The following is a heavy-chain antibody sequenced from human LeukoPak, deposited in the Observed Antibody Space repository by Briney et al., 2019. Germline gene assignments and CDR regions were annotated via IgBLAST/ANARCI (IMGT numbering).Heavy chain of an antibody. V-gene: IGHV4-4*02. CDR2: VHLDGRT. Sequence: PSETLSLTCGVSGGSVSSTSWWTWIRQPPGRGLEWIGEVHLDGRTNFNPSLKSRLTMSVDLSENHVSLKLTSVTAADTAVYYCSRENGAFSPFGYWGQGYLVTVLS. D-gene: IGHD2-8*01. CDR3: SRENGAFSPFGY. CDR1: GGSVSSTSW. J-gene: IGHJ4*02.